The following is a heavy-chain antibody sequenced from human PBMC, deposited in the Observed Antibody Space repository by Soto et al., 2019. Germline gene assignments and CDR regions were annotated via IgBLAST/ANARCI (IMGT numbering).Heavy chain of an antibody. J-gene: IGHJ6*02. D-gene: IGHD6-19*01. CDR3: ARGGVSIAVAGTSYYYYYYGMDV. CDR1: VFTFSSYA. Sequence: GALRLSCAASVFTFSSYAMHWVRQAPGKGLEWVAVISYDGINKYYADSVKGRFTISRDNSKNTLYLQMNSLRAEDTAVYYCARGGVSIAVAGTSYYYYYYGMDVWGQGTTVTVSS. V-gene: IGHV3-30-3*01. CDR2: ISYDGINK.